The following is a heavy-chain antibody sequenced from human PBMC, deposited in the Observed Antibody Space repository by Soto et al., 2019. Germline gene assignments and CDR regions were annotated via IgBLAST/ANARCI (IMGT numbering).Heavy chain of an antibody. CDR2: IHHSGTT. V-gene: IGHV4-4*02. CDR1: SGSISSSNW. CDR3: ASLIAVANY. J-gene: IGHJ4*02. D-gene: IGHD6-19*01. Sequence: SETLSLTCAVSSGSISSSNWWSWVRQPPGKGLEWIGEIHHSGTTNYNPSLKSRVTISVDKSKNQFSLKLSSVTAADTAVYYCASLIAVANYWGQGTLVTVSS.